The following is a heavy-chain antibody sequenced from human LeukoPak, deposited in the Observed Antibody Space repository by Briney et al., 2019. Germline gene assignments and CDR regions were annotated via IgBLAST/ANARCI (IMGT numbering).Heavy chain of an antibody. CDR3: AKGGGATYLYFDY. CDR1: GFTFSSYG. CDR2: ISYDGSNK. V-gene: IGHV3-30*18. J-gene: IGHJ4*02. D-gene: IGHD1-26*01. Sequence: GGSLRLSCAASGFTFSSYGMHWVRQAPGKGLEWVAVISYDGSNKYYADSVKGRFTISRDNSKNTLYLQMNSLRAEDTAVYYCAKGGGATYLYFDYWGQGTLVTVSS.